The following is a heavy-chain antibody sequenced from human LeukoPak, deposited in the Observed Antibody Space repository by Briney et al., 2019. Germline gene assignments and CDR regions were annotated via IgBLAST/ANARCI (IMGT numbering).Heavy chain of an antibody. V-gene: IGHV4-61*01. D-gene: IGHD5-12*01. CDR2: VFQSGST. CDR3: ARGRGFGFGIDY. Sequence: PSETLSLTCSVSGDSVSNLYPYWSWIRQPPGKGLEWIGHVFQSGSTHYNPSLKSRVTISADTSRNQFFLRMSSVTAADTAVYYCARGRGFGFGIDYWGQGNLVTASS. J-gene: IGHJ4*02. CDR1: GDSVSNLYPY.